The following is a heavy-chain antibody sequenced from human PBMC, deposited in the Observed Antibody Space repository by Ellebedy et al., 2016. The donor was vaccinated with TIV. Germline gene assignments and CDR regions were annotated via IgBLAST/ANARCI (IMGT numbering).Heavy chain of an antibody. CDR3: ARRVTTTIRANWYFDL. Sequence: SQTLSLTCAVYGGSFSDYYWSWIRQPPGKGLEWIGEINHSGSTNYNPSLKSRVTISVDTSNNQFSLKLSSVTAADTAVFYCARRVTTTIRANWYFDLWGRGTLVTVSS. CDR1: GGSFSDYY. J-gene: IGHJ2*01. D-gene: IGHD4-17*01. V-gene: IGHV4-34*01. CDR2: INHSGST.